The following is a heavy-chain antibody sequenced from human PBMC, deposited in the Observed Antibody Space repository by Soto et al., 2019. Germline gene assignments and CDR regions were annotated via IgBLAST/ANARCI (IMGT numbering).Heavy chain of an antibody. V-gene: IGHV1-46*02. CDR3: ARDPNGYKSGLRSRYHYGMDV. CDR2: INPNGGSA. Sequence: GASVKVSCKASGYTFNTYYIHCVLQSPLQWLDWMALINPNGGSATYAQRFQGRVTLTRDTSTSTVYMELSSLRSEDTALYYCARDPNGYKSGLRSRYHYGMDVWGQGTTVTVSS. J-gene: IGHJ6*02. D-gene: IGHD5-18*01. CDR1: GYTFNTYY.